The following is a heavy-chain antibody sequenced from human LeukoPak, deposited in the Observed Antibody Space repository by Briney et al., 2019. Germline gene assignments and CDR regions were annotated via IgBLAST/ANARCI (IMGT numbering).Heavy chain of an antibody. V-gene: IGHV7-4-1*02. CDR3: AREDNGSGTYGMDV. Sequence: GASVKVSCKASGYTFTNYTLNWVRQAPGQGLEWMGWIDTNTGNPTYAQGFIGRFVFSLDTSVSTAYLQISSLKAEDTAVYYCAREDNGSGTYGMDVWGQGTTVTVSS. CDR1: GYTFTNYT. J-gene: IGHJ6*02. CDR2: IDTNTGNP. D-gene: IGHD3-10*01.